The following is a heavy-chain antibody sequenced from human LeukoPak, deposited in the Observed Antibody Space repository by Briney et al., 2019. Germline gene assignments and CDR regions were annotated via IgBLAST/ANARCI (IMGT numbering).Heavy chain of an antibody. Sequence: SETLSLTCTVSGGSISNHYWSWVRQPAGKGLEWIGRMSSAGGTEYNPSLKSRLTMSLDTSKTQFSLKLSSVTAADTAVYYCPIQIGRYVDWGQGTLSPSPQ. CDR1: GGSISNHY. J-gene: IGHJ4*02. V-gene: IGHV4-4*07. CDR3: PIQIGRYVD. CDR2: MSSAGGT. D-gene: IGHD1-26*01.